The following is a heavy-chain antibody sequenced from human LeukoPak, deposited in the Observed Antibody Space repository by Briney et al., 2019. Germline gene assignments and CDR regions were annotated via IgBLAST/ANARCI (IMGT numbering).Heavy chain of an antibody. Sequence: PGGSLRLSCAASGFTFSSYSMNWVRQAPGKGLEWVSSISSSSSYIYYADSVKGRFTISRDNAKNSLYLQMNSLRAEDTAVYYCARDGSLGYCSSTSCYKWAFDYWGQGILVTVSS. J-gene: IGHJ4*02. CDR1: GFTFSSYS. CDR3: ARDGSLGYCSSTSCYKWAFDY. D-gene: IGHD2-2*02. V-gene: IGHV3-21*01. CDR2: ISSSSSYI.